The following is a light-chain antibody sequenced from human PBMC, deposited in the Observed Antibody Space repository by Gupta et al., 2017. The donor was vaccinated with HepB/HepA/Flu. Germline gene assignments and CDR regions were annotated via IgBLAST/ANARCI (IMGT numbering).Light chain of an antibody. CDR3: QQYGSSPST. CDR2: GAS. V-gene: IGKV3-20*01. CDR1: QSVTSSY. J-gene: IGKJ1*01. Sequence: EIVLTQSPGTLSLSPGEGATLSCRASQSVTSSYLAWYQQQPGQAPRLRIYGASSRATGIPDRISGSVSGTDFTLTISRLEPEDFAVYYCQQYGSSPSTFGQGTKVEIK.